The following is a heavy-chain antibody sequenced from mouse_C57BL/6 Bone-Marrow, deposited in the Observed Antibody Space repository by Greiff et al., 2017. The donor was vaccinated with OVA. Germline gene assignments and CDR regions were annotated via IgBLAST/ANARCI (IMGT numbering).Heavy chain of an antibody. Sequence: LEESGAELAKPGASVKLSCKASGYTFTSYWMHWVKQRPGQGLEWIGYINPSSGYTKYNQKFKDKATLTADKSSSTAYMQLSSLTYEDSAVSYYDRVRYGKDAFDYWGQGTTLTVSS. D-gene: IGHD1-1*01. CDR1: GYTFTSYW. V-gene: IGHV1-7*01. CDR3: DRVRYGKDAFDY. J-gene: IGHJ2*01. CDR2: INPSSGYT.